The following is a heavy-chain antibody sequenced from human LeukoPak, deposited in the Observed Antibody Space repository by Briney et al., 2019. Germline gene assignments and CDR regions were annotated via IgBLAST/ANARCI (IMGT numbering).Heavy chain of an antibody. Sequence: PSETLSLTCTVSGGSISSYHWSWIRQPPGKGLERIGCIYYSGITNYNPSLKSRVTISLDTSKNQFSLKLSSVTAADTAVYYCARGSNGGWYPFDYWGQGTLVTVSS. V-gene: IGHV4-59*01. CDR1: GGSISSYH. D-gene: IGHD6-19*01. CDR2: IYYSGIT. J-gene: IGHJ4*02. CDR3: ARGSNGGWYPFDY.